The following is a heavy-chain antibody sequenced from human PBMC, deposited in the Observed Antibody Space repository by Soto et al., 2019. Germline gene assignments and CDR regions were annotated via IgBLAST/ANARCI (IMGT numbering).Heavy chain of an antibody. CDR2: IWYDGSDK. V-gene: IGHV3-33*01. J-gene: IGHJ6*02. Sequence: QVQLVESGGGVVQPGRSLRLSCAASGFTFSSYGMHWVRQAPGKGLEWVTVIWYDGSDKYYADSVKGRFTISRDNSKNTLYLQMNSLRAEDTAVYYCARDRRYCSTTSCYSFYYYYGMDVSGQGTTVTVSS. D-gene: IGHD2-2*01. CDR1: GFTFSSYG. CDR3: ARDRRYCSTTSCYSFYYYYGMDV.